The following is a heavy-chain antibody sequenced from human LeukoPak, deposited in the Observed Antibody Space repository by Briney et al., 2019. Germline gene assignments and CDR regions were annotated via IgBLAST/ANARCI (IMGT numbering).Heavy chain of an antibody. CDR2: IYHSGST. Sequence: SETLSLTCTVSGYSISSGYYWGWIRQPPGKGLEWIGSIYHSGSTYYNPSLKSRVTISVDTSKNQFSLKLSSVTAADTAVYYCARAGEGMTFDIWGQGTMVTVSS. V-gene: IGHV4-38-2*02. J-gene: IGHJ3*02. CDR3: ARAGEGMTFDI. CDR1: GYSISSGYY. D-gene: IGHD3-10*01.